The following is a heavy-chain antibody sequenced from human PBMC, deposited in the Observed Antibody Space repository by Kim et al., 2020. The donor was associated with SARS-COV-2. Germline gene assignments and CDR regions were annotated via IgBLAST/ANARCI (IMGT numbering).Heavy chain of an antibody. CDR2: INSDGSSS. J-gene: IGHJ3*02. V-gene: IGHV3-74*01. CDR1: GFTFSSYW. CDR3: AREEDGGDAFDI. D-gene: IGHD4-17*01. Sequence: GGSLRLSCAVSGFTFSSYWMHWVRQAPGKGLVWVSRINSDGSSSDSADSVKGRFTISRDNAKKTVFLQMNSLRDEDTAVYYCAREEDGGDAFDIWGQGT.